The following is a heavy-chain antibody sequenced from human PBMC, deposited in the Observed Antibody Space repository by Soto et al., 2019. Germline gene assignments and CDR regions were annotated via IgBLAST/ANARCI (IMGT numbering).Heavy chain of an antibody. V-gene: IGHV4-34*01. D-gene: IGHD3-9*01. CDR2: IYYSGST. CDR3: ARARRDYDILTGYSQYYYYGMDV. J-gene: IGHJ6*02. Sequence: SETLSLTCAVYGGSFSGYYWSWIRQPPGKGLEWIGSIYYSGSTYYNPSLKSRVTISVDTSKNQFSLKLSSVTAADTAVYYCARARRDYDILTGYSQYYYYGMDVWGHGTTVTVSS. CDR1: GGSFSGYY.